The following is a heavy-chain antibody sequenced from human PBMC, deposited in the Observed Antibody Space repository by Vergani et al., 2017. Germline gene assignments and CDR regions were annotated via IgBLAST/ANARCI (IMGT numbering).Heavy chain of an antibody. D-gene: IGHD2-21*01. V-gene: IGHV1-46*02. CDR3: SRSIGYSACSTCRAYYCYH. J-gene: IGHJ5*02. CDR1: GYIFKNYY. CDR2: LNPTTGHT. Sequence: VKLVQSGAEVRKPGASVTVSCTASGYIFKNYYIHWLRQASGQAFEWMGILNPTTGHTTSAQKFMGRVDMTRDPSTDTSTRTVQMTLSSLRSEDTAVYYWSRSIGYSACSTCRAYYCYHWGQGTRVTVSS.